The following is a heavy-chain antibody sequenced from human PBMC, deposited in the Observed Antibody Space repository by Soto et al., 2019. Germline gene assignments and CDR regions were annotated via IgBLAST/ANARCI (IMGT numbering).Heavy chain of an antibody. V-gene: IGHV3-21*06. CDR2: ISSSSSYI. CDR1: GFTFSSYS. Sequence: EVQLVESGGGLVKPGGSLRLSCAASGFTFSSYSMNWVRQAPGKGLEWVSSISSSSSYIYYADSVKGRFTISRDNAKNALYLQMNSLRAEDTAVYYCARVPLFSDFWSGYAINHDSCDICGQGTMVTVSS. J-gene: IGHJ3*02. CDR3: ARVPLFSDFWSGYAINHDSCDI. D-gene: IGHD3-3*01.